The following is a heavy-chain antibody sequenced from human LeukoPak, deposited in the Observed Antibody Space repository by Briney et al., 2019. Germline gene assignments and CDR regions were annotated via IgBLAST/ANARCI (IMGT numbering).Heavy chain of an antibody. J-gene: IGHJ4*02. CDR1: GGSITSGSYL. V-gene: IGHV4-61*02. CDR2: MQTNGNT. D-gene: IGHD1-26*01. CDR3: ARGLSNAWEVQAY. Sequence: SQTLSLTCTVSGGSITSGSYLWTWIRQPAGKGLEWLGRMQTNGNTNYNPSLKSRVAISIDTSKNQFSLQLSSVTAADTAVYYCARGLSNAWEVQAYWGQGTLVTVSS.